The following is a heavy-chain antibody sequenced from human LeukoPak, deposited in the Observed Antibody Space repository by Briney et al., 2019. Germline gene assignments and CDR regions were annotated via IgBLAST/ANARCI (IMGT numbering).Heavy chain of an antibody. CDR3: ARLRYYYYGMDV. J-gene: IGHJ6*02. CDR2: IWYDGSNK. V-gene: IGHV3-33*01. Sequence: GGSLRLSCAASGFIFSGYGMNWVRQAPGKGLEWVAVIWYDGSNKYYADSVKGRFTISRDNSKNTLYLQMNSLRAEDTAVYYCARLRYYYYGMDVWGQGTTVTVSS. CDR1: GFIFSGYG.